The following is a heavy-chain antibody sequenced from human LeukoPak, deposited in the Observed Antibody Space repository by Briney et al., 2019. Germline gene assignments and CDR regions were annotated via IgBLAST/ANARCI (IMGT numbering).Heavy chain of an antibody. J-gene: IGHJ4*02. CDR1: GFSFSGHH. CDR2: ISSRSNYI. Sequence: PGGSLRLSCAVSGFSFSGHHMNWVRQAPGKGLEWVASISSRSNYIYYADSLKGRFTVSRDNARNSLFLQMTSLRAEDTAVYYCARGYLRFGESGFVYWGQGTLVIVSS. V-gene: IGHV3-21*01. CDR3: ARGYLRFGESGFVY. D-gene: IGHD3-10*01.